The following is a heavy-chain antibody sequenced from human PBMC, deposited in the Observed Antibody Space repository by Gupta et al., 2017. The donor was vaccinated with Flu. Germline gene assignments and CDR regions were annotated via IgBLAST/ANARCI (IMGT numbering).Heavy chain of an antibody. CDR1: GFTFSSYD. D-gene: IGHD2-21*02. J-gene: IGHJ4*02. CDR2: IGTAGDT. Sequence: EVQLVESGGGLVQPGGSMRLSCAASGFTFSSYDMHWVRQAPGEGLEWVSTIGTAGDTYYPGSVEGRFTISRDNAKNSLYLQMNSLRAGDTAVYYCVREAICRGGDCPFDFWGQGTLVTVSS. V-gene: IGHV3-13*01. CDR3: VREAICRGGDCPFDF.